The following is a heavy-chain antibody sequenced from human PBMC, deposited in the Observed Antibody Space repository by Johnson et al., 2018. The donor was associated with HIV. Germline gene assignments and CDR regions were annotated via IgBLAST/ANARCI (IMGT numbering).Heavy chain of an antibody. CDR3: ARDPDVTPGAFDI. Sequence: QVQLVESGGGVVQPGRSLRLSCAASGFTFSNYAMHWVRQAPGKGLEWVAVISYDGSNKYYADSVKGRFTISRDNSKNTLYLHMNSLRAEDTAVYYCARDPDVTPGAFDIWGQGTMVTVSS. CDR2: ISYDGSNK. J-gene: IGHJ3*02. D-gene: IGHD2-15*01. CDR1: GFTFSNYA. V-gene: IGHV3-30-3*01.